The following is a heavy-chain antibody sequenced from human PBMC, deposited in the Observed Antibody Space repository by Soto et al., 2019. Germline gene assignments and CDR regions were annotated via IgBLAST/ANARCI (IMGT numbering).Heavy chain of an antibody. D-gene: IGHD3-22*01. CDR3: ARSRGYYMIDDY. Sequence: QVQLVQSGAEEKKPGASVKVSCKASGYPFTSSAMPWVRQAPGQRLEWMGWINAGNGNTKYSQQFQGRVTITRDTTASTAYKELSSLRTEDTAVYDCARSRGYYMIDDYGGQGTLVTVSS. CDR1: GYPFTSSA. V-gene: IGHV1-3*05. J-gene: IGHJ4*02. CDR2: INAGNGNT.